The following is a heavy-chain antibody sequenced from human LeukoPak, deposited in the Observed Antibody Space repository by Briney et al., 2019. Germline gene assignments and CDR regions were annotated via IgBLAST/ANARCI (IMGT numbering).Heavy chain of an antibody. CDR1: GGSISSSSYY. Sequence: PSETLSLTCTVSGGSISSSSYYWGWIRQPPGKGLEWLGIIYYSGSTNYNPSLKSRVTISVDTSKNQFSLKLSSVTAADTAVYYCARGRLKMWYFDLWGRGTLVTVSS. D-gene: IGHD1-1*01. J-gene: IGHJ2*01. CDR2: IYYSGST. CDR3: ARGRLKMWYFDL. V-gene: IGHV4-39*01.